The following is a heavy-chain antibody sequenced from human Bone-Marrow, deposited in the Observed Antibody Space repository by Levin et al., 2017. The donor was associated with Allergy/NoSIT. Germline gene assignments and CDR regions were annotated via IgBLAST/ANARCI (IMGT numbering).Heavy chain of an antibody. D-gene: IGHD3-9*01. CDR3: AKDLGQKYDILTGYLYYFDY. V-gene: IGHV3-23*01. Sequence: GGSLRLSCAASGFTFSSYAMSWVRQAPGKGLEWVSAISGSGGSTYYADSVKGRFTISRDNSKNTLYLQMNSLRAEDTAVYYCAKDLGQKYDILTGYLYYFDYWGQGTLVTVSS. J-gene: IGHJ4*02. CDR2: ISGSGGST. CDR1: GFTFSSYA.